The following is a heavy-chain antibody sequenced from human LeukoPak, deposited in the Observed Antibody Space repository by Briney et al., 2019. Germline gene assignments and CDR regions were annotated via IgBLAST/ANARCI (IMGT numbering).Heavy chain of an antibody. CDR3: ARVARYTDYLSSSGGLWEYNFDY. CDR1: GFSVSSGFY. D-gene: IGHD3-9*01. J-gene: IGHJ4*02. CDR2: VYHSGNS. Sequence: KPSDTLSLTCSVSGFSVSSGFYWAWIRQSPGKGLEWIANVYHSGNSYSNPSLKSRLTISVDTSMNNFSLRLTSVTAADTAVYYCARVARYTDYLSSSGGLWEYNFDYWGQGTLVTVSS. V-gene: IGHV4-38-2*02.